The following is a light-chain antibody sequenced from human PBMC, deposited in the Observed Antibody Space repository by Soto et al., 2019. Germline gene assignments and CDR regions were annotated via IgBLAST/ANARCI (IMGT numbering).Light chain of an antibody. CDR3: NSYTSSSTLV. V-gene: IGLV2-14*01. Sequence: QSALTQPASVSGSPGQSITISCTGTSSDVGGYNYVSWYQQHPGKAPKLMIYEVSKRPSGVSNRFSGSKSGNTASLTISGLQAEDEADYYCNSYTSSSTLVFGGGTKVTVL. J-gene: IGLJ2*01. CDR2: EVS. CDR1: SSDVGGYNY.